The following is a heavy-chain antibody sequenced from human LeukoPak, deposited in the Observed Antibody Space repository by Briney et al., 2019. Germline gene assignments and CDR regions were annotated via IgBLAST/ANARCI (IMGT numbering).Heavy chain of an antibody. V-gene: IGHV3-21*01. CDR1: GFTFSSYS. D-gene: IGHD5-18*01. J-gene: IGHJ4*02. Sequence: GRSLRLSCAASGFTFSSYSMNWVRQAPGKGLEWVSSISSNSSYIYYADSVKGRFTISRDNAKNSLYLQMNSLRAEDTAVYYCARDGLIQLWSFDYWGQGTLVTVSS. CDR2: ISSNSSYI. CDR3: ARDGLIQLWSFDY.